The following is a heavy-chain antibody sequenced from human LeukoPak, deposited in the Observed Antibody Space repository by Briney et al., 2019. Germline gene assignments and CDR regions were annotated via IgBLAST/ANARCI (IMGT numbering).Heavy chain of an antibody. J-gene: IGHJ4*02. CDR1: GGSISSSSYY. V-gene: IGHV4-39*07. CDR2: IYYSGST. D-gene: IGHD2-21*02. Sequence: SETLSLTCTVSGGSISSSSYYWGWLRQPPGKGLEWVGSIYYSGSTYYNPSLKSRVTISVDTSKNQFSLKLSSVTAADTAVYYCATLTVVTAPTHFDYWGQGTLVTVSS. CDR3: ATLTVVTAPTHFDY.